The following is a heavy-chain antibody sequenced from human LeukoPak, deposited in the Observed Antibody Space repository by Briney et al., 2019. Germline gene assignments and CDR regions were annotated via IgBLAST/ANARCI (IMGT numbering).Heavy chain of an antibody. V-gene: IGHV4-59*01. J-gene: IGHJ4*02. Sequence: SETLSLTCTVSGGSISSYYWNWIRQPPGKGLEWIGYIYYSGSTNYNPSLKSRVTISVDTSKNQFSLKLSSVTAADTAVYYCARSRDGYPHFDYWGQGTLVTVSS. CDR1: GGSISSYY. CDR3: ARSRDGYPHFDY. CDR2: IYYSGST. D-gene: IGHD5-24*01.